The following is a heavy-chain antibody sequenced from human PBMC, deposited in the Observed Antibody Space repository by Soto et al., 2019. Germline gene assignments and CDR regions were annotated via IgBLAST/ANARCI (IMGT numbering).Heavy chain of an antibody. CDR2: ISPKNGNT. CDR3: AREDRYYGMDV. V-gene: IGHV1-18*01. J-gene: IGHJ6*02. CDR1: GYTFSSYE. D-gene: IGHD2-15*01. Sequence: ASVKVSCKTAGYTFSSYETGWVRQAPGQGLEWMGWISPKNGNTNYAQKFQGRVTMTTNISTNTAYMELRSLRSDDTAVYYCAREDRYYGMDVWGQGTTVTVSS.